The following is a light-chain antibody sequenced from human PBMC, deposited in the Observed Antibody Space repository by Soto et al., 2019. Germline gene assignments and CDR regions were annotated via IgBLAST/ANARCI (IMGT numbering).Light chain of an antibody. CDR2: PAS. J-gene: IGKJ2*01. CDR3: QQLRAYPHT. Sequence: DIQLTQSPPFLSASVGDRVTVTCRASQTINNYLAWFRKKEGKAPEFLIYPASTLQGGVPSRFRGHGFGITFTLTISSLQPEDFATYYCQQLRAYPHTFGQGTKLDIK. V-gene: IGKV1-9*01. CDR1: QTINNY.